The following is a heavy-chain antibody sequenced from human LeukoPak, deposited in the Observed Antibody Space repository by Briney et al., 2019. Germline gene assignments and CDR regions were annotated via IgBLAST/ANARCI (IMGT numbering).Heavy chain of an antibody. V-gene: IGHV4-59*08. CDR2: IYFSGTT. CDR3: ARREDFWCFDL. D-gene: IGHD1-26*01. Sequence: SETLSLTCTVSGDSINAYYWGWIRQPPGKGLEWIGYIYFSGTTKYNPSLESRVTISVDTSKNQFSLKLSSVTAADTAVYYCARREDFWCFDLWGRGTLVTVSS. J-gene: IGHJ2*01. CDR1: GDSINAYY.